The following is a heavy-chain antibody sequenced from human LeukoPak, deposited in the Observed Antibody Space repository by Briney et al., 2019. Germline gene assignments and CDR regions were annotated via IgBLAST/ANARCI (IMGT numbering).Heavy chain of an antibody. CDR2: MNPNSGNT. D-gene: IGHD1-20*01. Sequence: GASVKVSCKASGYTFTSYDIHWVRQATGQGLEWMGWMNPNSGNTGYAQKFQGRVTMTRNTSISTAYMELSSLRSEDTAVYYCARAITQLPYYYYGMDVWGQGTTVTVSS. CDR1: GYTFTSYD. V-gene: IGHV1-8*01. J-gene: IGHJ6*02. CDR3: ARAITQLPYYYYGMDV.